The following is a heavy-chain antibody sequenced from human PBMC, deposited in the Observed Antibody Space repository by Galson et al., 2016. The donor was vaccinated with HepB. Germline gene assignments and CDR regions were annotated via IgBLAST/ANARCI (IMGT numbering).Heavy chain of an antibody. CDR3: ARVLRAPPYSSGWYYYYYGMDV. J-gene: IGHJ6*02. V-gene: IGHV3-30*04. CDR2: ISYDGSNK. D-gene: IGHD6-19*01. CDR1: GFTFSSYA. Sequence: SLRLSCAASGFTFSSYAMHWVRQAPGKGLEWVAVISYDGSNKYYADSVKGRFTISRDNSKNTLYLQMNSLRAEDTAVYYCARVLRAPPYSSGWYYYYYGMDVWGQGTTVTVSS.